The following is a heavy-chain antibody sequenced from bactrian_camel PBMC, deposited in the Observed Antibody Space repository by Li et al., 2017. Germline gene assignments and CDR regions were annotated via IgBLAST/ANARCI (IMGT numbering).Heavy chain of an antibody. CDR1: GYTTGYTYNSYC. J-gene: IGHJ4*01. V-gene: IGHV3S59*01. CDR3: AARTGATWSLSLGASDYNH. CDR2: IRQSKRT. Sequence: VQLVESGGGTVQAGGSLRLSCVGSGYTTGYTYNSYCMAWFRQAPGGQREGVAHIRQSKRTQYADSVKGRFTISQDIAKNTLYLQMNSLRPEDTAMYYCAARTGATWSLSLGASDYNHWGQGTQVTVS. D-gene: IGHD2*01.